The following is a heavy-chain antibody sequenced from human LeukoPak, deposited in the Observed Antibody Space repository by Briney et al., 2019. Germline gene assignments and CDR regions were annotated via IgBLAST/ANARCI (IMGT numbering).Heavy chain of an antibody. V-gene: IGHV4-34*01. J-gene: IGHJ4*02. CDR3: ANTNDYGDYEEDLNYFDY. D-gene: IGHD4-17*01. CDR2: INHSGST. CDR1: GGSFSGYY. Sequence: SETLSLTCAVYGGSFSGYYWSWIRQPPGKGLEWIGEINHSGSTNYNPSLKSRVTISVDTSKNQFSLRLSSVTAADTAVYYCANTNDYGDYEEDLNYFDYWGQGTLVTVSS.